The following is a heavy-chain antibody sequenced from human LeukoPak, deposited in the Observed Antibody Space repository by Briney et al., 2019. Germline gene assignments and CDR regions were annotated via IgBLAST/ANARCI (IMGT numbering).Heavy chain of an antibody. V-gene: IGHV3-43*01. J-gene: IGHJ4*02. CDR3: AKATTATPLSQGNIDY. Sequence: GGSLRLSCAASGFTFDDYTMHWVRQAPGKGLEWVSLISWDGGSTNYADSVKGRFTISRDNSNNTVYLQMNSLRAEDTAVYYCAKATTATPLSQGNIDYWGQGTLVTVSS. CDR2: ISWDGGST. D-gene: IGHD4-17*01. CDR1: GFTFDDYT.